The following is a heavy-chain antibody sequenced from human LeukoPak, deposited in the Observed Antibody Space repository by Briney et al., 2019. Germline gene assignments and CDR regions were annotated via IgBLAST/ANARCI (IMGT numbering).Heavy chain of an antibody. Sequence: SETLSLTCTVSGGSISSSSYYWGWIRQPPGKGLEWIGSIYYSGSTYYNPSLKSRVTISVDTAKNEFSLKLSSVTAADTAVYYCARPDSSGWSHKADYWGQGTLVTVSS. D-gene: IGHD6-19*01. J-gene: IGHJ4*02. V-gene: IGHV4-39*01. CDR3: ARPDSSGWSHKADY. CDR1: GGSISSSSYY. CDR2: IYYSGST.